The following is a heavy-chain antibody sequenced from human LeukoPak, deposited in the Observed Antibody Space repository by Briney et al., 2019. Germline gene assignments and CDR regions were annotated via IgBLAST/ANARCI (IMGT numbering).Heavy chain of an antibody. CDR2: IIPILGIA. Sequence: ASVKVSCKASGGTFSSYAISWVRQAPRQGLEWMGRIIPILGIANYAQKFQGRVTITADKSTSTAYMELSSLRSEDTAVYYCARDRQFRGGWKGNWFDPWGQGTLVTVSS. D-gene: IGHD3-16*01. V-gene: IGHV1-69*04. J-gene: IGHJ5*02. CDR1: GGTFSSYA. CDR3: ARDRQFRGGWKGNWFDP.